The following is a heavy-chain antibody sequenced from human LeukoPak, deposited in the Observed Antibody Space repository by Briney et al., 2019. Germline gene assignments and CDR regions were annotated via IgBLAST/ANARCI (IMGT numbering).Heavy chain of an antibody. D-gene: IGHD6-19*01. V-gene: IGHV1-69*05. CDR2: IIPIFGTA. Sequence: SVKVSSKASGGPFSSYAISWVRQAPGQGLEWMGGIIPIFGTANYAQKFQGRVTITTDESTSTAYMELSSLRSEDTAVHYCASSVAGTPDYWGQGTLVTVSS. CDR3: ASSVAGTPDY. CDR1: GGPFSSYA. J-gene: IGHJ4*02.